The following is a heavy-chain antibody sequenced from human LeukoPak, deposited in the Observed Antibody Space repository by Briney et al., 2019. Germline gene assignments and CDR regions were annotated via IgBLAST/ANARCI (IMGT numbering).Heavy chain of an antibody. CDR3: AKDRSSKHYYYYYYMDV. Sequence: PGGSLRLSCAASGFTFISYAMSWVRQAPGKGLEWVSAISGSGGSTYYADSVKGWFTISRDNSKNTLYLQMNSLRAEDTAVYYCAKDRSSKHYYYYYYMDVWGKGTTVTVSS. J-gene: IGHJ6*03. V-gene: IGHV3-23*01. CDR2: ISGSGGST. CDR1: GFTFISYA. D-gene: IGHD2-2*01.